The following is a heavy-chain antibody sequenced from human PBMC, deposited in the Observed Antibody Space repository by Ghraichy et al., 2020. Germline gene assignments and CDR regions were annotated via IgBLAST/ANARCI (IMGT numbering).Heavy chain of an antibody. J-gene: IGHJ4*02. Sequence: SGPTLVKPTQTLTLTCTFSGFSLSTSGVGVGWIRQPPGKALEWLALIYWDDDKRYSPSLKSRLTITKDTSKNQVVLTMTNMDPVDTATYYCAHIWRGSGGFGELQSHYFDYWGQGTLVTVSS. D-gene: IGHD3-10*01. V-gene: IGHV2-5*02. CDR3: AHIWRGSGGFGELQSHYFDY. CDR1: GFSLSTSGVG. CDR2: IYWDDDK.